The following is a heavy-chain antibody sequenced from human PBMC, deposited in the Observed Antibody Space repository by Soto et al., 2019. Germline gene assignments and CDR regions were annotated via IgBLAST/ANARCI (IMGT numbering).Heavy chain of an antibody. Sequence: PGGSLRLSCGGSGFTFISYSMNWVRQAPGKGLEWVSSISSSSSYIYYADSVKGRFTISRDNAKNSLYLQMNSLRAEDTAVYYCAKDLSSTMEPWGQGTLVTVSS. CDR3: AKDLSSTMEP. J-gene: IGHJ5*02. CDR2: ISSSSSYI. CDR1: GFTFISYS. D-gene: IGHD3-10*01. V-gene: IGHV3-21*01.